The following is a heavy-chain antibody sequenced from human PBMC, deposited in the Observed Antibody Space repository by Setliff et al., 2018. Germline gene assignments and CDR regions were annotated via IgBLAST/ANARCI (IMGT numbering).Heavy chain of an antibody. V-gene: IGHV3-48*01. Sequence: GSLRLSCAASGITFSTYSMNWVRQAPGKGLEWVSYISSRSDIIYYADSVKGRFTISRDNAKNSLYLQVNSLRAEDTAVYYCATNPRKGRSGGYYYDDPYYYYMDVWGKGTTVTVSS. CDR2: ISSRSDII. CDR1: GITFSTYS. CDR3: ATNPRKGRSGGYYYDDPYYYYMDV. J-gene: IGHJ6*03. D-gene: IGHD3-22*01.